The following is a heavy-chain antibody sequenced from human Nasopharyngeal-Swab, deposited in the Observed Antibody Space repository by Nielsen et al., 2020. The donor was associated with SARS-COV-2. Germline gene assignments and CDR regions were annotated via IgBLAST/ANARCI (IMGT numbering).Heavy chain of an antibody. V-gene: IGHV4-4*02. CDR2: IYHSGST. CDR3: ARGGYYGSGSYQN. J-gene: IGHJ4*02. CDR1: GGSISSSNW. Sequence: SETLSLTCAVSGGSISSSNWWSWVRQPPGKGLEWIGEIYHSGSTNYNPSLKSRVTISVDKSKNQFSLKPSSVTAADTAVYYCARGGYYGSGSYQNWGQGTLVTVSS. D-gene: IGHD3-10*01.